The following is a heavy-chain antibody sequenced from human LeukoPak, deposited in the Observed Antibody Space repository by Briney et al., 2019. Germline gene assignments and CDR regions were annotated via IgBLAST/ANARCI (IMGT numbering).Heavy chain of an antibody. CDR2: IYYSGST. Sequence: LSATLFLCCTFAGCFSSSYYWWWIRQPPGKGLEWGGYIYYSGSTNYNHSLKSRVAISVDTAKNPFSLKLSSVTAADTALYYSARVPGGWFGELLFDYWGQGTLVTVSS. V-gene: IGHV4-59*01. J-gene: IGHJ4*02. CDR1: GCFSSSYY. D-gene: IGHD3-10*01. CDR3: ARVPGGWFGELLFDY.